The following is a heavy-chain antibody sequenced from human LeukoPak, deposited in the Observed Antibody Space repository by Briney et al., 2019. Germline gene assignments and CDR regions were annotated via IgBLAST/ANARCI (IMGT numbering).Heavy chain of an antibody. CDR3: AREESGGYFDY. CDR1: GYTFTGYY. V-gene: IGHV1-2*02. J-gene: IGHJ4*02. CDR2: LNPDTGST. D-gene: IGHD2-8*02. Sequence: GASVQVSCKASGYTFTGYYIHWVRQAPGQGLEWMGGLNPDTGSTNYAQKFQARVIMTRDTSTTTVYMELSSLRSEDTAVYYCAREESGGYFDYWGQGTLVTVSS.